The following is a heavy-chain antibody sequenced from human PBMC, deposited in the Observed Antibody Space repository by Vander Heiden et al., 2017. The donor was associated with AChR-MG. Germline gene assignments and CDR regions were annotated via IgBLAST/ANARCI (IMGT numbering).Heavy chain of an antibody. CDR2: IYYSVST. Sequence: QLQLQESGPGLVKPSETLTLTCTVSGGSMSSSSYYWGWLRQPPWKGLEWIGSIYYSVSTYYNPSLKSRVTISVDTSKNQFSLKLSSLTAADTPLYYCPRVRAYSSNLYGGYYYYYGMHVWGQGTTVTVSS. J-gene: IGHJ6*02. CDR3: PRVRAYSSNLYGGYYYYYGMHV. V-gene: IGHV4-39*01. D-gene: IGHD6-13*01. CDR1: GGSMSSSSYY.